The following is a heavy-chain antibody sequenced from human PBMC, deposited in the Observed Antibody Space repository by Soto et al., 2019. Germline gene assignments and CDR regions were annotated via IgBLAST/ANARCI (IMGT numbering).Heavy chain of an antibody. V-gene: IGHV3-21*01. CDR1: GFTFSSYS. J-gene: IGHJ6*02. CDR2: ISSSSSYI. D-gene: IGHD4-17*01. Sequence: GGSLRLSCAASGFTFSSYSMNWVRQAPGKGLEWVSSISSSSSYIYYADSVKGRFTISRDNAKNSLYLQMNSLRAEDTAVYYCARDFWTTVTTAYYYYGMDVWGQGTTVTVSS. CDR3: ARDFWTTVTTAYYYYGMDV.